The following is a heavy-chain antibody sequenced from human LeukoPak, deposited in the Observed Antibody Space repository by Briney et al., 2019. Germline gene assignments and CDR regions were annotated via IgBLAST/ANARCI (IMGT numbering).Heavy chain of an antibody. J-gene: IGHJ3*02. D-gene: IGHD6-13*01. V-gene: IGHV4-39*01. CDR1: GGSISSSSYY. CDR2: IYYSGST. CDR3: ARSKQQLVLGDAFDI. Sequence: SETLSLTCTVSGGSISSSSYYWGWIRQPPGKGLEWIGSIYYSGSTYYNPSLKSRVTISVDTSKNQFSLKPSSVTAADTAVYYCARSKQQLVLGDAFDIWGQGTMVTVSS.